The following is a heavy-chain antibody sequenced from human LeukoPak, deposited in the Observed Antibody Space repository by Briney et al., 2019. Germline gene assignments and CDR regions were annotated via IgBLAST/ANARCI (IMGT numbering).Heavy chain of an antibody. V-gene: IGHV3-33*01. CDR2: IWYDGSNE. J-gene: IGHJ4*02. D-gene: IGHD3-9*01. CDR1: GFTFSSYG. Sequence: GGSLRLSCAASGFTFSSYGMHWVRQAPGKGLEWVALIWYDGSNEYYADSVKSRFTISRDNSKNALYLQMNSLRAEDTAVYYCAREGDFDWLFHYWGQGTLVTVSS. CDR3: AREGDFDWLFHY.